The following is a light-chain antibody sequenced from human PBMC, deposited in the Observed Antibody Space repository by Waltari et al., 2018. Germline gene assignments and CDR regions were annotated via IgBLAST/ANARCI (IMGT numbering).Light chain of an antibody. CDR2: GAS. V-gene: IGKV3-15*01. CDR1: QSVSSN. CDR3: QQYNNWPPWT. J-gene: IGKJ1*01. Sequence: EIVMTQSPATLSVSPGERATLSCRASQSVSSNLAWYQQKTGQAPRLLIYGASTRATVIPARFSCSGSGTEFTLTISSLQSEDFAVYYCQQYNNWPPWTFGQGTKVEIK.